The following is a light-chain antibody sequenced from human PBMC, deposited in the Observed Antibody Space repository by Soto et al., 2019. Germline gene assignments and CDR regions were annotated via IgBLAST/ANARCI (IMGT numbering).Light chain of an antibody. CDR1: QSVSSN. J-gene: IGKJ2*01. CDR3: QQYGSSPPYT. Sequence: EIVMTQSPATLSVSPGERATLSCRASQSVSSNLAWYQQKPGQAPRLLIYGASTRATGIPARFSGSGSGTDFTLTISRLEPGDFGVYYCQQYGSSPPYTFGQGTKLDIK. V-gene: IGKV3-15*01. CDR2: GAS.